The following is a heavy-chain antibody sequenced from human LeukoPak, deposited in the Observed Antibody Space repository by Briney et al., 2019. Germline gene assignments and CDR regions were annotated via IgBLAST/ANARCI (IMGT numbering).Heavy chain of an antibody. D-gene: IGHD3-10*01. CDR3: AKDTTLIRSRSRGGAFDI. V-gene: IGHV3-23*01. Sequence: GGSLRLSCAASGFTFSTYAMNWVRQAPGRGLEWVSAISDSAGTTYYVDSVKGRFTISRDNSKNMLYLQMNSLRAEDTAIYYCAKDTTLIRSRSRGGAFDIWGQGTMVTVSS. J-gene: IGHJ3*02. CDR2: ISDSAGTT. CDR1: GFTFSTYA.